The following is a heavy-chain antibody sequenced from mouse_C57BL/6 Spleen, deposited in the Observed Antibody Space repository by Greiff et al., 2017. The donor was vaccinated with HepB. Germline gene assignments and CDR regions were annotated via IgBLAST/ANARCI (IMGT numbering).Heavy chain of an antibody. Sequence: QVQLQQPGAELVKPGASVKMSCKASGYTFTSYWMTWVKQRPGQGLEWIGDIYPGSGSTNYNEKFKSKATLTVDTSSSTAYMQLSSLTSEDSAVYYCAREGTVVASPYFDYWGEGTTLTVSS. J-gene: IGHJ2*01. V-gene: IGHV1-55*01. D-gene: IGHD1-1*01. CDR2: IYPGSGST. CDR3: AREGTVVASPYFDY. CDR1: GYTFTSYW.